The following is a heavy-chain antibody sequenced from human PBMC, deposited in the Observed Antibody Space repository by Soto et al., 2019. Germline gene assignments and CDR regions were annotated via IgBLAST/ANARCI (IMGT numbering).Heavy chain of an antibody. CDR2: IYYSGST. CDR3: ARIPRVTMVRGVKKGFDY. J-gene: IGHJ4*02. CDR1: GGSLSGFY. Sequence: SETLSLTCGVYGGSLSGFYWSWIRQPPGKGLEWIGYIYYSGSTYYNPSLKSRVTISVDTSKNQFSLKLSSVTAADTAVYYCARIPRVTMVRGVKKGFDYWGQGTLVTVSS. V-gene: IGHV4-30-4*01. D-gene: IGHD3-10*01.